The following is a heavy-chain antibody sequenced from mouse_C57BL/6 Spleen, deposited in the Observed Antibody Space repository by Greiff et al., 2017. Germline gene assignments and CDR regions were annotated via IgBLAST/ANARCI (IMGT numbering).Heavy chain of an antibody. J-gene: IGHJ2*01. CDR1: GFSFSDYY. V-gene: IGHV5-16*01. CDR3: ARDGRGYYPFDY. CDR2: INYDGSST. Sequence: EVMLVESEGGLVPPGSTMSLSCTASGFSFSDYYIAWVRQVPEKGLEWVANINYDGSSTYYLASLKSRFIISRDNAKNVLYLQMNSLKSEDTATYYCARDGRGYYPFDYWGQGTTLKVSS. D-gene: IGHD2-3*01.